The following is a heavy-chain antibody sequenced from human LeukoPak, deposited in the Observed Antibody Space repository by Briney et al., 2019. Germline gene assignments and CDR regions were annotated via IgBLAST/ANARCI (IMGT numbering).Heavy chain of an antibody. V-gene: IGHV3-73*01. CDR2: IRDKANSYAT. Sequence: RAGGSLRLSCAASGFTFSASAMHWVRQASGKGLEWVGRIRDKANSYATAYAASVKGRFTISRDDSKNTAYLQMNSLKTEGTAVYYCTRFPSQDVVATAPDYWGQGTLVTVSS. J-gene: IGHJ4*02. CDR1: GFTFSASA. CDR3: TRFPSQDVVATAPDY. D-gene: IGHD5-12*01.